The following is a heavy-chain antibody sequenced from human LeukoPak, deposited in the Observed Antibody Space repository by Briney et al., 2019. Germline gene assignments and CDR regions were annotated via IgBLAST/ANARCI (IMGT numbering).Heavy chain of an antibody. CDR1: GYTFTCYY. CDR3: ARGGRRGFGELYPHYYYYMDV. J-gene: IGHJ6*03. V-gene: IGHV1-46*01. Sequence: ASVKVSCKASGYTFTCYYMHWVRQAPGQGLEWMGIINPSGGSTSYAQKFQGRVTMTRDMSTSTVYMELSSLRSEDTAVYYCARGGRRGFGELYPHYYYYMDVWGKGTTVTVSS. CDR2: INPSGGST. D-gene: IGHD3-10*01.